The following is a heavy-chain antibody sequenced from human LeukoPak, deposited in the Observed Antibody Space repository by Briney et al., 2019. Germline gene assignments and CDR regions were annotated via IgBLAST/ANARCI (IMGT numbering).Heavy chain of an antibody. D-gene: IGHD3-10*01. V-gene: IGHV4-59*01. CDR3: ARDGYGGVDY. CDR2: IYHSGST. J-gene: IGHJ4*02. Sequence: SETLSLTCTVSGDSISTYYWSWIRQSPGKGLEWIGYIYHSGSTKYNPSLKSRVTISVDTSKKQFSLRLSSVTAADTAVYYCARDGYGGVDYWGQGTLVTVSS. CDR1: GDSISTYY.